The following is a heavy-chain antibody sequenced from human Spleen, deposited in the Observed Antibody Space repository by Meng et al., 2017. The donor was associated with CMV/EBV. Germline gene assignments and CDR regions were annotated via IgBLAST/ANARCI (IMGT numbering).Heavy chain of an antibody. CDR1: GDSVSRGSYY. CDR3: ASSYSSSWYVF. J-gene: IGHJ4*02. D-gene: IGHD6-13*01. V-gene: IGHV4-61*01. CDR2: IYYTGNT. Sequence: SETLSLTCSVSGDSVSRGSYYWSWIRQPPGKGLEWIGYIYYTGNTIYNPTLKSRVTISVDTSKNQFSLRLTSVTAAATAVYYCASSYSSSWYVFWGQGTLVTVSS.